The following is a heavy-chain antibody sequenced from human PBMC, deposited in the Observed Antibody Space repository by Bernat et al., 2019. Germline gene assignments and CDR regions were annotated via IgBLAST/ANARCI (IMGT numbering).Heavy chain of an antibody. J-gene: IGHJ4*02. CDR1: GGSFSGYS. CDR3: ARGNMAASIFY. Sequence: QVQLQQWGAGLLKPSETLSLTCAVYGGSFSGYSWTWIRQPPGKGLEWIGEISHSGRTNYNPSLKSRVTMSIDTSKKQFSLSLSSVTAADTALYYCARGNMAASIFYWGQGTLVTVSS. D-gene: IGHD6-13*01. CDR2: ISHSGRT. V-gene: IGHV4-34*01.